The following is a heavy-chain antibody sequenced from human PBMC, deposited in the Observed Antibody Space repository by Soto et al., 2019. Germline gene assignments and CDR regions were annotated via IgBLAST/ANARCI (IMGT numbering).Heavy chain of an antibody. D-gene: IGHD3-9*01. CDR1: GFTFSSYA. J-gene: IGHJ4*02. CDR3: AKVLTGYYYYFEY. CDR2: VGGSGEYT. V-gene: IGHV3-23*01. Sequence: GGSLRLSCAASGFTFSSYAMIWVRQAPGKGLEWVSGVGGSGEYTYYADSVKGRFAISRDNSKNTVYLQISSLRAEDTAVYYCAKVLTGYYYYFEYWGQGTLVTVSS.